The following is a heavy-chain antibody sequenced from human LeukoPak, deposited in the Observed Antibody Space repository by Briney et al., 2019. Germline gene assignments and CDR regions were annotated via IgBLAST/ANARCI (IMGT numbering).Heavy chain of an antibody. CDR2: ISQNGDS. J-gene: IGHJ3*02. Sequence: SETLSLTCTVSGGFITSSFYWSWIRQSPGKGLEWIAEISQNGDSNYNMSLKSRVTISLDKSKNQVSLKLNSVTAADTAVYYCARALGAFDIWGQGTMVTVSS. V-gene: IGHV4-34*01. CDR1: GGFITSSFY. CDR3: ARALGAFDI.